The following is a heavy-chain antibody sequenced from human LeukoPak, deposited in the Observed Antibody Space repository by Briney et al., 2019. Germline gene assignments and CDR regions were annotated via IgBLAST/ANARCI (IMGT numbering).Heavy chain of an antibody. V-gene: IGHV3-23*01. CDR3: ARGQRGSGYPSNWFDP. D-gene: IGHD3-22*01. CDR1: GGSISSYY. CDR2: ISGSGGST. Sequence: ETLSLTCTVSGGSISSYYWSWIRQPAGKGLEWVSAISGSGGSTYYADAVKGRFTISRDNSKNTLYLQMNSLRPEDTAVYYCARGQRGSGYPSNWFDPWGQGTLVTVSS. J-gene: IGHJ5*02.